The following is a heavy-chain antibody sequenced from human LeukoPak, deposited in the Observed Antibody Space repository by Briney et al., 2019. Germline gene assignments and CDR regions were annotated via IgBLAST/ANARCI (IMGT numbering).Heavy chain of an antibody. CDR1: GFKFSSYS. V-gene: IGHV3-21*01. J-gene: IGHJ3*02. D-gene: IGHD3-22*01. Sequence: PGGSLRLSCAASGFKFSSYSMKWVRQAPGKGLEWVSFISSSSSYIYYADSLKGRFTISRDNAKNSLYLQMNSLRAEDTAVYYCARGLYYYYDNSATAFDIWGQGTLITVSS. CDR3: ARGLYYYYDNSATAFDI. CDR2: ISSSSSYI.